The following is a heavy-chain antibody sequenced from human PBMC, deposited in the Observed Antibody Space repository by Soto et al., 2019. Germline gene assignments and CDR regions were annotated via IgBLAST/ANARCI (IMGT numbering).Heavy chain of an antibody. D-gene: IGHD5-12*01. J-gene: IGHJ4*02. CDR3: ARDPRDGYNYAYFDY. CDR1: GYSISSGYY. CDR2: IYHSGST. V-gene: IGHV4-38-2*02. Sequence: SETLSLTCAVSGYSISSGYYWGWIRQPPGKGLEWIGSIYHSGSTYYNPSLKSRVTISVDTSRNQFSLKLSSVTAADTAVYYCARDPRDGYNYAYFDYWGQGTLVTVPS.